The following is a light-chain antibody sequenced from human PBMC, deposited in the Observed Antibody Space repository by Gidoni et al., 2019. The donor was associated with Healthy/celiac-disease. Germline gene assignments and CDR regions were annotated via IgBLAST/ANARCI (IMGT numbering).Light chain of an antibody. V-gene: IGKV3-11*01. Sequence: ELVLTQSPATLSLSPGERATLSCRASQSVSSYLAWYQQKPGQAPRLLIYDASNRATGIPARFSGSGSGTDFTLTISSLEPEDFAVYYCQQRSNWPPRFXQXTRLEIK. CDR3: QQRSNWPPR. CDR2: DAS. J-gene: IGKJ5*01. CDR1: QSVSSY.